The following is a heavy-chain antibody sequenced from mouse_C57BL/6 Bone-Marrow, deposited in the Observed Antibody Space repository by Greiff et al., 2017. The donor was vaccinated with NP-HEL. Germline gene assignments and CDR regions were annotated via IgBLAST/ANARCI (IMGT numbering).Heavy chain of an antibody. Sequence: VKLMESGPGLVQPSQSLSIPCTVSGFSLTSYGVHWVRQSPGKGLEWLGVIWSGGSTDYNAAFISRLSISKDNSKSQVFFKMNSLQADDTAIYYCARKTQATDAMDYWGQGTSVTVSS. CDR1: GFSLTSYG. V-gene: IGHV2-2*01. CDR2: IWSGGST. CDR3: ARKTQATDAMDY. J-gene: IGHJ4*01. D-gene: IGHD3-2*02.